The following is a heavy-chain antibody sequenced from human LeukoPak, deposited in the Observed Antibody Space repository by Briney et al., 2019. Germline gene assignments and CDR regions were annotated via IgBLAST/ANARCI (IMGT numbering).Heavy chain of an antibody. V-gene: IGHV4-39*07. J-gene: IGHJ4*02. D-gene: IGHD6-19*01. CDR1: GGSSSSSSYY. Sequence: PSETLSLTCTVSGGSSSSSSYYWGWIRQPPGKGLEWIGSIYYSGSTYYNPSLKSRVTISVDTSKNQFSLKLSSVTAADTAVYYCARVVAVADSFDYWGQGTLVTVSS. CDR3: ARVVAVADSFDY. CDR2: IYYSGST.